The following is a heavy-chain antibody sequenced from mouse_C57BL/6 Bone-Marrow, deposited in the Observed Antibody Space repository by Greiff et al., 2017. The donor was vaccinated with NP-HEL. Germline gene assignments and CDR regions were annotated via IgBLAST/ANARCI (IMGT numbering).Heavy chain of an antibody. V-gene: IGHV2-5*01. CDR3: APQFSQLGPDWYFDV. D-gene: IGHD4-1*02. CDR1: GFSLTSYG. CDR2: IWRGGST. Sequence: QVQLKESGPGLVQPSQSLSITCTVSGFSLTSYGVHWVRQSPGKGLEWLGVIWRGGSTDYNAAFMSRLSITKDNSKSQVFFKMNSLQADDTAIYYCAPQFSQLGPDWYFDVWGTGTTVTVSS. J-gene: IGHJ1*03.